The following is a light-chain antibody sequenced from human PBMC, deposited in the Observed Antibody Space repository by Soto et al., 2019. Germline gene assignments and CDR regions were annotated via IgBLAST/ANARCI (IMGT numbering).Light chain of an antibody. CDR1: QNIRSNY. Sequence: EVVLPRSRGTLSLCLWQGGTSVVRASQNIRSNYVAWFQQKPGQPPRLLIYGTINRASRIPDRLSGSGSRTEFTPALRSLEPEDFVVYYCQQYHSPPLTFGQGTKVDIK. V-gene: IGKV3-20*01. J-gene: IGKJ1*01. CDR2: GTI. CDR3: QQYHSPPLT.